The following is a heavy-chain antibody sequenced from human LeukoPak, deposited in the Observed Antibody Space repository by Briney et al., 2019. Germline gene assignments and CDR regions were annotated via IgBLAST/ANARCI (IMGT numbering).Heavy chain of an antibody. J-gene: IGHJ3*02. CDR2: ISYDGSNK. V-gene: IGHV3-30*04. CDR1: GFTFSSYA. D-gene: IGHD1-26*01. CDR3: AREGAYLDAFDI. Sequence: GGSLRLSCAASGFTFSSYAMHWVRQAPGKGLEWVAVISYDGSNKYYADSVKGRFTISRDNSKNTLYLQMNSLRAEDTAVYYWAREGAYLDAFDIWGQGTMVTVSS.